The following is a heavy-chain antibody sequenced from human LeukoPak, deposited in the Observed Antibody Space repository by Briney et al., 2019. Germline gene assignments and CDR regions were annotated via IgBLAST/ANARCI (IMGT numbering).Heavy chain of an antibody. D-gene: IGHD5-24*01. Sequence: PGGSLRLSCVASGFTFSSYWMSWVRQAPGKGLEWVAVISYDGGHKYYADSVKGRFTISRDNSKNTLYLVMNSLRTEDTAIYYCAATSRDGYNCIDYWGQGTLVTVSS. V-gene: IGHV3-30-3*01. J-gene: IGHJ4*02. CDR3: AATSRDGYNCIDY. CDR1: GFTFSSYW. CDR2: ISYDGGHK.